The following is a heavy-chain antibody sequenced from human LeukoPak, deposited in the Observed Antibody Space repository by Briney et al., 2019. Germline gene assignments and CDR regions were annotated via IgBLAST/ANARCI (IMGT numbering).Heavy chain of an antibody. J-gene: IGHJ4*02. CDR1: GGTFSSYA. V-gene: IGHV1-69*13. CDR3: ARDMYSSSSFSLDS. CDR2: IIPIFGTA. Sequence: VKVSCKASGGTFSSYAISWVRQAPGQGLEWMGGIIPIFGTANYAQKFQGRVTITADESTSTAYMELSSLRSEDTAVYYCARDMYSSSSFSLDSWGQGTLVTVSS. D-gene: IGHD6-6*01.